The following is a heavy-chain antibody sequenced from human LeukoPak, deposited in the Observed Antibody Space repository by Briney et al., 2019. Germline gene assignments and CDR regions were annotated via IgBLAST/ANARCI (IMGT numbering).Heavy chain of an antibody. CDR2: ISPGDSDT. CDR1: GYSFTSYW. D-gene: IGHD1-1*01. Sequence: GESLKISCKSSGYSFTSYWIGWVRQMPGKGLEWVGIISPGDSDTRYSPSFQGQVTISADKSISTAYLQWSSLKASDTAMYYCARGGTGTTSSFYYGMDVWGQGTTVTVSS. J-gene: IGHJ6*02. V-gene: IGHV5-51*01. CDR3: ARGGTGTTSSFYYGMDV.